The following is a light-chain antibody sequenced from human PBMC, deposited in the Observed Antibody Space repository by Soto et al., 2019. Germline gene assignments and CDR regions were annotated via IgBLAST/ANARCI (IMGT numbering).Light chain of an antibody. CDR2: EVS. V-gene: IGLV2-14*01. Sequence: QSALTQPASVSGSPGQSITIYCTGTSNDAGGYKYVSWYQQYPGKAPKLMIYEVSNRPSGVSDRFSGSKSGNTASLTISGLQAEDEADYYCSSYTSISTVIFGGGTKLTVL. J-gene: IGLJ2*01. CDR3: SSYTSISTVI. CDR1: SNDAGGYKY.